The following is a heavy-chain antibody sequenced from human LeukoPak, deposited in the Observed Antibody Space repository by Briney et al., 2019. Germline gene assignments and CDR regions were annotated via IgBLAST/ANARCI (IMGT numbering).Heavy chain of an antibody. CDR2: IGTGGDT. Sequence: PGGSLRLSCEASGFSFNSYDMHWVRQVTGKGLEWVSAIGTGGDTYYADFVKGRFTISRENAKKSFYLEMNCLSAGDTAVYYCARDRGYDLWSGSFDLWGRGTLVTVSS. J-gene: IGHJ2*01. V-gene: IGHV3-13*01. CDR1: GFSFNSYD. D-gene: IGHD3-3*01. CDR3: ARDRGYDLWSGSFDL.